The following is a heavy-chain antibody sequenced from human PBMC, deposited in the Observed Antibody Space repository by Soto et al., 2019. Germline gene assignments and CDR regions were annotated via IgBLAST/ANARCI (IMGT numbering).Heavy chain of an antibody. CDR3: ARGGYFDSSNYLAY. Sequence: SVKVSCKASGGTFSSYAISWVRQAPGQGLEWMGGIIPIFGTANYSQKFQGRVIIERDTSASTAYMELSSLRSEDTAVYYCARGGYFDSSNYLAYWGLGTLVTVSS. CDR1: GGTFSSYA. V-gene: IGHV1-69*05. J-gene: IGHJ4*02. D-gene: IGHD3-22*01. CDR2: IIPIFGTA.